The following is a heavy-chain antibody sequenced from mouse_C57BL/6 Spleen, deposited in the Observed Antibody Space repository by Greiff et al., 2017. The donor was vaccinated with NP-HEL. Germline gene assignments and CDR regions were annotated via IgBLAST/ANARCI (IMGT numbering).Heavy chain of an antibody. Sequence: EVQLVESEGGLVQPGSSMKLSCTASGFTFSDYYMAWVRQVPEKGLEWVANINYDGSSTYYLDSLKSRFIISRDNAKNILYLQMSSLKSEDTATYYCARGLPGDYWGQGTTLTVSS. CDR1: GFTFSDYY. CDR3: ARGLPGDY. J-gene: IGHJ2*01. CDR2: INYDGSST. D-gene: IGHD5-5*01. V-gene: IGHV5-16*01.